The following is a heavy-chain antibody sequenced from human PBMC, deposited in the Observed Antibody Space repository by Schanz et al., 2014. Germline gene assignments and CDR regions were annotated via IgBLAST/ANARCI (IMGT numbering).Heavy chain of an antibody. Sequence: VQLVESGGGFVQPGGSLGLSCVASGFTVSSDHMSWVRQAPGKGLEWVAFIWNDGSNKYYADTVKGRFTIARDNAKNALYRQRTSLRAEDTAAYDWARANDRRKINFDYWGQGTLVTVSS. CDR1: GFTVSSDH. CDR3: ARANDRRKINFDY. CDR2: IWNDGSNK. J-gene: IGHJ4*02. V-gene: IGHV3-33*01.